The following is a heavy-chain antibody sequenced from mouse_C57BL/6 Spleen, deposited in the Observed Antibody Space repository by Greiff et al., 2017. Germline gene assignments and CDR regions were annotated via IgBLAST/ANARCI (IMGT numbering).Heavy chain of an antibody. CDR1: GYSFTDYN. CDR3: ASTMITTRYFDV. D-gene: IGHD2-4*01. J-gene: IGHJ1*03. V-gene: IGHV1-39*01. Sequence: VQLKQSGPELVKPGASVKISCKASGYSFTDYNMNWVKQSNGKSLEWIGVINPNYGTTSYNQKFKGKATLTVDQSSSTAYMQLNSLTSEDSAVYYCASTMITTRYFDVWGTGTTVTVSS. CDR2: INPNYGTT.